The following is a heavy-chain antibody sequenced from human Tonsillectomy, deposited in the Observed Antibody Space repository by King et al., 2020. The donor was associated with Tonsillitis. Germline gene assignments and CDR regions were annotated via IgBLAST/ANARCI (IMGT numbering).Heavy chain of an antibody. V-gene: IGHV2-26*01. CDR3: ARIFLVLPGIDAFDI. Sequence: VTLKESGPVLVKPTETLTLTCTVSGFSLSNARMGVSWIRQSPGKALEWLAHIFSSDEKSYSRSLSSRLTISKDTSKSQVVLTMTNMDPVDTATYFCARIFLVLPGIDAFDIWGQGTMVTVSS. CDR2: IFSSDEK. J-gene: IGHJ3*02. CDR1: GFSLSNARMG. D-gene: IGHD2-15*01.